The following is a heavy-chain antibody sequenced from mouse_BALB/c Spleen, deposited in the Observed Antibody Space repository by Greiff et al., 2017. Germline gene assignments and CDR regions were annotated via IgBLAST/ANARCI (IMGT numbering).Heavy chain of an antibody. V-gene: IGHV1S81*02. CDR2: INPSNGRT. Sequence: QVQLQQPGAELVKPGASVKLSCKASGYTFTSYWMHWVKQRPGQGLEWIGEINPSNGRTNYNEKFKSKATLTVDKSSSTAYMQLSSLTSEDSAVYYCARKNDYGTGDYWGQGTTLTVSS. J-gene: IGHJ2*01. D-gene: IGHD1-2*01. CDR3: ARKNDYGTGDY. CDR1: GYTFTSYW.